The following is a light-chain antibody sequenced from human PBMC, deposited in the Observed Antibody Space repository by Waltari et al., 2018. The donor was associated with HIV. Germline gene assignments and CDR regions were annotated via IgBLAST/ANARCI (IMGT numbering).Light chain of an antibody. CDR1: SSDVGGYDY. CDR3: SSYTSSDTLA. V-gene: IGLV2-14*03. Sequence: QSALTQPASVSGSPGQSITISCTGSSSDVGGYDYVSWYQHHPGKAPKLLIYDVSSRPSGVSSRFSASRSGNTASLTISGLQTEDEADYFCSSYTSSDTLAFGGGTRLTVL. CDR2: DVS. J-gene: IGLJ2*01.